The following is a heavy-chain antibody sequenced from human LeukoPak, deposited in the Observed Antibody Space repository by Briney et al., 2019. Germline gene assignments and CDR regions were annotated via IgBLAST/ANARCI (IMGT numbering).Heavy chain of an antibody. CDR3: ARHAYSSSWYLRY. V-gene: IGHV4-38-2*01. CDR1: GYSLGSGYY. J-gene: IGHJ4*02. D-gene: IGHD6-13*01. Sequence: PSETLSLTWAVSGYSLGSGYYWGWMRQPPGKGLEWIGRIYHSGSTYYNPSLRSRVTISVDTSKNQFSLKLSSVTAADTAVYYCARHAYSSSWYLRYWGQGTLVTVSS. CDR2: IYHSGST.